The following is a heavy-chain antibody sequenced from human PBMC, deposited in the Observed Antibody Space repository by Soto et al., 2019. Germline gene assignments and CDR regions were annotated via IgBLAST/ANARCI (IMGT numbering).Heavy chain of an antibody. D-gene: IGHD6-13*01. Sequence: QVQLVESGGGVVQPGRSLRLSCAASGFTFSSYGMHWVRQAPGKGLEWVAVISYDGSNKYYADSVKGRFTISRDNSKNTLYMQMNSLRAEDTAVYYCAKDHSSSWTRWYYCYGMDVWGQGTTVTVSS. J-gene: IGHJ6*01. CDR1: GFTFSSYG. V-gene: IGHV3-30*18. CDR3: AKDHSSSWTRWYYCYGMDV. CDR2: ISYDGSNK.